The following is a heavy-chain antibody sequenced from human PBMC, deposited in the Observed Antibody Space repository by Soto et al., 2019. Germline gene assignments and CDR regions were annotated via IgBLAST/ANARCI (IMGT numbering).Heavy chain of an antibody. CDR2: ISGGGDST. D-gene: IGHD6-13*01. V-gene: IGHV3-23*01. CDR3: AKSPIAAAAYYFDY. Sequence: GGSLRLSCAASGFTFSNYAMSWVRQGPGKGLEWLSAISGGGDSTYYADSVKGRLTISRDNSKNSLYMQMNSLRAEDTAIYYCAKSPIAAAAYYFDYWGQGTLVTVSS. CDR1: GFTFSNYA. J-gene: IGHJ4*02.